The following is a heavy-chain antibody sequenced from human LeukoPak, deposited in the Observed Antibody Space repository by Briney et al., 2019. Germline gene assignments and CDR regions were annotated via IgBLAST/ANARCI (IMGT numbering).Heavy chain of an antibody. CDR3: ARDSRRGWSGYFDL. CDR1: GFIFRNYG. V-gene: IGHV3-33*07. Sequence: QPGGSLRLSCAASGFIFRNYGMYWVRQATGKGPEWVAVIWHDGSAEFYADSVKGRFSISRDDSKNTVYLQMNSLRVEDTALYYCARDSRRGWSGYFDLWGQGIVVTVSS. D-gene: IGHD6-19*01. CDR2: IWHDGSAE. J-gene: IGHJ4*02.